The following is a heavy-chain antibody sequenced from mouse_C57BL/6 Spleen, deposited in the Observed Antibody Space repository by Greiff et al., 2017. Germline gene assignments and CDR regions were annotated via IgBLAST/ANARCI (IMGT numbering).Heavy chain of an antibody. J-gene: IGHJ3*01. CDR3: ARSGYGNSAWFAY. V-gene: IGHV1-61*01. CDR1: GYTFTSYW. Sequence: QVQLQQPGAELVRPGSSVKLSCKASGYTFTSYWMDWVKQRPGQGLEWIGNIYPSDSETHYNQKFKDKATLTVDKSSSTAYMQLSSLTSEDSAVYYCARSGYGNSAWFAYWGQGTLVTVSA. D-gene: IGHD2-1*01. CDR2: IYPSDSET.